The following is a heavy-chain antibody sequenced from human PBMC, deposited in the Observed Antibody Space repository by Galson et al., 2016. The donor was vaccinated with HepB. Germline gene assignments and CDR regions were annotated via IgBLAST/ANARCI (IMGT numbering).Heavy chain of an antibody. CDR2: ISGSGGST. CDR1: GFTFSSYA. Sequence: SLRLSCAASGFTFSSYAMSWVRQAPGKGLEWVSAISGSGGSTYYADSVKGRSTISRDNSKDTLFLQMNSLRAEDTAVYYCATKPSYYDFLTGYYMGGYFDYWGQGTLVTVSS. J-gene: IGHJ4*02. CDR3: ATKPSYYDFLTGYYMGGYFDY. D-gene: IGHD3-9*01. V-gene: IGHV3-23*01.